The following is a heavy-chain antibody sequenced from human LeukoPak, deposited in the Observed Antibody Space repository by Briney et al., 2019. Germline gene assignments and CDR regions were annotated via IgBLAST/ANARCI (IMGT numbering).Heavy chain of an antibody. D-gene: IGHD3-10*01. CDR3: AKEGVRDPTKVYYGMDV. CDR2: MSYDGSNK. J-gene: IGHJ6*04. Sequence: GRSLRLSCAASGFTFSSYGMHWVRQAPGKGLEWVAVMSYDGSNKYYADSVKGRCTISRDNSKNTLYLQMNSLRAEDTAVYYCAKEGVRDPTKVYYGMDVWGKGTTVTVSS. V-gene: IGHV3-30*18. CDR1: GFTFSSYG.